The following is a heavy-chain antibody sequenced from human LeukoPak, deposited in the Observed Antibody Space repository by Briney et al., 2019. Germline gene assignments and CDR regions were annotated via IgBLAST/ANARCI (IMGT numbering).Heavy chain of an antibody. D-gene: IGHD3-22*01. J-gene: IGHJ6*02. V-gene: IGHV4-59*01. CDR2: IYYSGST. Sequence: PSETLSLTCPVSGGSISSYYWSWIRQPPGKGLEWIGYIYYSGSTNYNPSLRSRVTISVDTSKNQFSLDLRSVTAADTAVYYCARGPHYHDSSGYSPSYSYAMDVWGQGTTVTVSS. CDR3: ARGPHYHDSSGYSPSYSYAMDV. CDR1: GGSISSYY.